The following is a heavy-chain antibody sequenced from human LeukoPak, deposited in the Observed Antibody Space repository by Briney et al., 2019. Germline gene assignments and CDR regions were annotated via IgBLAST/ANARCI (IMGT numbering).Heavy chain of an antibody. CDR3: ARDHRYSGSYPVAFDI. Sequence: PGGSLRLSCAASGFTFSSYSMNWVRQAPGKGLEWVSSISSSSSYIYYADSVKGRFTISRDNAKNSLYLQMNSLRAEDTAVYYCARDHRYSGSYPVAFDIWGQGTMVTVSS. V-gene: IGHV3-21*01. J-gene: IGHJ3*02. CDR2: ISSSSSYI. D-gene: IGHD1-26*01. CDR1: GFTFSSYS.